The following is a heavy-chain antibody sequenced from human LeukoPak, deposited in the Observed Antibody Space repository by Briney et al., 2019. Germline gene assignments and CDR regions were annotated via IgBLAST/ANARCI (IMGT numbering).Heavy chain of an antibody. Sequence: GGSLRLSCAASGFTFSSYSMNWVRQAPGKGLEWVSSIRSSSSYISYADSVKGRFTVSRDNAKNTLYLQMNSLRAEDTAVYYCAREAVGVGDWYFDLWGRGTLVTVSP. V-gene: IGHV3-21*01. J-gene: IGHJ2*01. CDR2: IRSSSSYI. CDR3: AREAVGVGDWYFDL. D-gene: IGHD3-16*01. CDR1: GFTFSSYS.